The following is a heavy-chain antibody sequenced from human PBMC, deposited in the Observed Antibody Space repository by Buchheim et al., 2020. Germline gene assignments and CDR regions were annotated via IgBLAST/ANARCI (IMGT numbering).Heavy chain of an antibody. CDR3: ARDGGPFSGRYWYYYYYGMDV. D-gene: IGHD1-26*01. CDR1: GFTFSSYA. CDR2: ISYDGSNK. V-gene: IGHV3-30*04. J-gene: IGHJ6*02. Sequence: QVQLVESGGGVVQPGRSLRLSCAASGFTFSSYAMHWVRQAPGKGLEWVAVISYDGSNKYYADSVKGRFTISRDNSKNPLYLQMNSLRAEDTAVYYCARDGGPFSGRYWYYYYYGMDVWGQGTT.